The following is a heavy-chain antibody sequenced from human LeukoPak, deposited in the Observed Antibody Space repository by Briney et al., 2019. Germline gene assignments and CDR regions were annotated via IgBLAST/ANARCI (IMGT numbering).Heavy chain of an antibody. V-gene: IGHV3-73*01. CDR1: GFTFSGSA. D-gene: IGHD1-26*01. Sequence: GGSLRLSCAASGFTFSGSAMHWVRQASGKGLEWVGRIRSKANSYATAYAASVKGRFTISRDDSKNTAYLQMNSLKTEDTAVYYCTVGSGGSYLTYYYYYMDVWGRGTTVTVSS. CDR3: TVGSGGSYLTYYYYYMDV. J-gene: IGHJ6*03. CDR2: IRSKANSYAT.